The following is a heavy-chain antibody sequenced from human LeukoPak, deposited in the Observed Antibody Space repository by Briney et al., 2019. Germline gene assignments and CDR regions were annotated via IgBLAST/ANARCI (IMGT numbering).Heavy chain of an antibody. V-gene: IGHV3-7*01. CDR3: ARRLGLGFGEYSNNWFDP. J-gene: IGHJ5*02. Sequence: TGGSLRLSCAASGFTFSSSWMSWVRQAPGKGLEWVANIKHDGSEKYYVDSVKGRFTISRDNAKNSLYLQMNSLRAEDTAVYYCARRLGLGFGEYSNNWFDPWGQGTLVTVSS. CDR2: IKHDGSEK. CDR1: GFTFSSSW. D-gene: IGHD3-10*01.